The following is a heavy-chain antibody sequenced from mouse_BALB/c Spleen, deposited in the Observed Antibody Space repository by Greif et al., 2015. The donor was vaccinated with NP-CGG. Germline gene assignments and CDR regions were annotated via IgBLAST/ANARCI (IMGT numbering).Heavy chain of an antibody. Sequence: EVKLMESGGGLVQPGGSLRLSCATSGFTFSDFYMEWVRQPPGKRLEWIAASRNKANDYTTEYSATVKGRFIVSRDTSQSILYLQMNALRAEDTAIYYCARDDGYYWYFDVWGAGTAVTVSS. CDR1: GFTFSDFY. V-gene: IGHV7-1*02. CDR3: ARDDGYYWYFDV. CDR2: SRNKANDYTT. J-gene: IGHJ1*01. D-gene: IGHD2-2*01.